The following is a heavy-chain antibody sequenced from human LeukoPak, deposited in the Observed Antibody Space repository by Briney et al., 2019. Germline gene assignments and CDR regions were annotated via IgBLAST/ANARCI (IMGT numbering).Heavy chain of an antibody. CDR1: GGSLSGHY. CDR3: ARLLDNDISGDPDTFDV. D-gene: IGHD3-22*01. J-gene: IGHJ3*01. Sequence: SETLSLTCTVSGGSLSGHYWSWIRQHPGKRLEWIGYVSYTGRTKYNPSLQSRVTISIDTSKSQFSLKLTSVTSADTAVYPCARLLDNDISGDPDTFDVWGQGTTVIVSS. V-gene: IGHV4-59*11. CDR2: VSYTGRT.